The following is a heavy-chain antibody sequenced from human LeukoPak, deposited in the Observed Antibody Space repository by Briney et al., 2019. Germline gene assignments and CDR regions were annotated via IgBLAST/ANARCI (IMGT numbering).Heavy chain of an antibody. J-gene: IGHJ5*02. Sequence: PSETLTLTCAVYGGSFSGYYWSWIRQPPGKGLEWIGEINHSGSTNYNPSLKSRVTISVDTSKNQFSLELSSVTAADTAVYYCARSGSSGWYNWFDPWGQGTLVTVSS. V-gene: IGHV4-34*01. D-gene: IGHD6-19*01. CDR1: GGSFSGYY. CDR3: ARSGSSGWYNWFDP. CDR2: INHSGST.